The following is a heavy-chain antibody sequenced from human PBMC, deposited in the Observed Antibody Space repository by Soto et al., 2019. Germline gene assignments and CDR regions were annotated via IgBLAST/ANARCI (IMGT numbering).Heavy chain of an antibody. V-gene: IGHV3-30-3*01. CDR1: GFTFSSYA. Sequence: PGGSLRLSCAASGFTFSSYAMHWVRQAPGKGLEWVAVISYDGSNKYYADSVKGRFTISRDNSKNTLYLQMNSLRAEDTAVYYCARDLGGLGYCSGGSCDEPIDYWGQGTLVTAPQ. CDR2: ISYDGSNK. D-gene: IGHD2-15*01. J-gene: IGHJ4*02. CDR3: ARDLGGLGYCSGGSCDEPIDY.